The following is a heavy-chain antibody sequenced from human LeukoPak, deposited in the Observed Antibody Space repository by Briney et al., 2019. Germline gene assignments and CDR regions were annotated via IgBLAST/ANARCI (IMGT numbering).Heavy chain of an antibody. CDR2: IWFDGSKK. J-gene: IGHJ4*02. Sequence: GRSLRLSCAASGFTFSSYGIHWVRQAPGKGLEWVAVIWFDGSKKYYADSVKGRFTISRDNSKNTLYLQMNSLKTEDTAVYYCTTDGPPYGDYEFDYWGQGTLVTVSS. CDR1: GFTFSSYG. V-gene: IGHV3-33*01. CDR3: TTDGPPYGDYEFDY. D-gene: IGHD4-17*01.